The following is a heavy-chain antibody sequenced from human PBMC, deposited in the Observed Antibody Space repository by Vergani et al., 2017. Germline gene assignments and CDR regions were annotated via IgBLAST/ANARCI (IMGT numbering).Heavy chain of an antibody. CDR1: GGSISSGNYY. V-gene: IGHV4-61*02. J-gene: IGHJ4*02. CDR3: ARVDYGSGRQFDY. Sequence: QVLLQESGPGLVKPSQTLSLTCTVSGGSISSGNYYWSWIRQPAGKGLEWIGRIYTSGSTNYNPSLKSRVTISIDTSKNQFSLKLNSVTAADTAVYYCARVDYGSGRQFDYWGQGTLVTVSS. D-gene: IGHD3-10*01. CDR2: IYTSGST.